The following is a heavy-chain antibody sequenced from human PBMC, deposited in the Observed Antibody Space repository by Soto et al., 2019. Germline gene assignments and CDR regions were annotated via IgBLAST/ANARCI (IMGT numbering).Heavy chain of an antibody. CDR2: LDGAGGST. D-gene: IGHD5-12*01. V-gene: IGHV3-23*01. J-gene: IGHJ6*02. Sequence: PGGSLRLSCLASGFTFSDFAMTWVRHVPGRGLEWVASLDGAGGSTYYAESVRGRFSISRDNSQNTLFLQMKSLRAEDTAVYYCARDMPGWLPNGDGMDVWGQGTTVTVSS. CDR3: ARDMPGWLPNGDGMDV. CDR1: GFTFSDFA.